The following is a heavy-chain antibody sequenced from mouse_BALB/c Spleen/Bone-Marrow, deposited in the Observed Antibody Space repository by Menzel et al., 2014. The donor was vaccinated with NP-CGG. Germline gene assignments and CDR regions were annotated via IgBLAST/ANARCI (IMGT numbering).Heavy chain of an antibody. CDR3: ARLGYYGAFAY. CDR2: INPDSNTI. CDR1: GFDFSRYW. Sequence: EVKLMESGGGLVQPGGSLKLSCAAPGFDFSRYWMSWVRQAPGKGLEWIGEINPDSNTINYTPSLKDKFIISRDNAKNTLYLRMSKVGSEDSACYYCARLGYYGAFAYWGQGTLVTGSA. J-gene: IGHJ3*01. D-gene: IGHD1-2*01. V-gene: IGHV4-1*02.